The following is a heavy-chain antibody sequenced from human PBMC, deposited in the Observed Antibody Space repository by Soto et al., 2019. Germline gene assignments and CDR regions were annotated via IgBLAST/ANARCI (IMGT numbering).Heavy chain of an antibody. CDR2: IIPIFGTA. CDR3: ARAAPPLYYYGSGSYYDYYYYYGMDV. D-gene: IGHD3-10*01. Sequence: SVKVSCKASGGTFSSYAISWVRQAPGQGLEWMGGIIPIFGTANYAQKFQGRVTITADESTSTAYKEQSSLRTEDTAVYYCARAAPPLYYYGSGSYYDYYYYYGMDVWGQGTTVTVSS. V-gene: IGHV1-69*13. CDR1: GGTFSSYA. J-gene: IGHJ6*02.